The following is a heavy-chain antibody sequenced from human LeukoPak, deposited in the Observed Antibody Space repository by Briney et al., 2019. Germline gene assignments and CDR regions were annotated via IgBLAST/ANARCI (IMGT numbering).Heavy chain of an antibody. CDR1: GGSISSYY. D-gene: IGHD6-13*01. Sequence: PSETLSLTCTVSGGSISSYYWSWIRQPAGKGLEWIGRIYTSGSTNYNPSLKSRVTMSVDTSKNQFSLKLSSVTAADTAVYYCARVSYIIIAAADHWFDPWGQGTLVTVSS. J-gene: IGHJ5*02. CDR3: ARVSYIIIAAADHWFDP. V-gene: IGHV4-4*07. CDR2: IYTSGST.